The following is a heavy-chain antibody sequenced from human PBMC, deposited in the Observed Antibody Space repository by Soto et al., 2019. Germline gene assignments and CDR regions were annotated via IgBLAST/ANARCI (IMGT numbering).Heavy chain of an antibody. CDR3: ARDREQWLAQGIFDY. J-gene: IGHJ4*02. CDR1: GFTFTSYG. V-gene: IGHV1-18*01. D-gene: IGHD6-19*01. Sequence: QVQLVQSGAEVKKPGASVKVSCKASGFTFTSYGISWVRQAPGQGLEWMGWISAYNGNTNYAQKLQGRVTMTTDTSTSTAYMELRSLRSDDTAVYYCARDREQWLAQGIFDYWGQGTLVTVSS. CDR2: ISAYNGNT.